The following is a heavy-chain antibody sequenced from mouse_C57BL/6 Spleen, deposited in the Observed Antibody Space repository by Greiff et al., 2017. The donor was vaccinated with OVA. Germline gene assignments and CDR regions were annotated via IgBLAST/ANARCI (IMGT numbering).Heavy chain of an antibody. CDR3: ARDYGNPVAY. V-gene: IGHV1-82*01. D-gene: IGHD2-1*01. Sequence: QVQLQQSGPELVKPGASVMISCKASGYAFRSSWLNWVKQRPGKGLVWIGRIYPVDGDTISIGKFKGKATLTADKSSSTAYMQLSSLTSEESAVYFCARDYGNPVAYWGQGTLVTVSA. J-gene: IGHJ3*01. CDR1: GYAFRSSW. CDR2: IYPVDGDT.